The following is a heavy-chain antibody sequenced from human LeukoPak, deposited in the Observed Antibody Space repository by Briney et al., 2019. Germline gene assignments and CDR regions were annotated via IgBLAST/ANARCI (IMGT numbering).Heavy chain of an antibody. V-gene: IGHV3-66*01. CDR1: GFTVSSNY. J-gene: IGHJ4*02. CDR3: ASFLWFGAENEDY. CDR2: IYSGGST. Sequence: GGSLRLSCAASGFTVSSNYMSWVRQAPGKGLEWVSVIYSGGSTYYADSVKGRFTISRDNSKNTLYLQMNSLRAEDTAVYYCASFLWFGAENEDYWGQGTLVTVSS. D-gene: IGHD3-10*01.